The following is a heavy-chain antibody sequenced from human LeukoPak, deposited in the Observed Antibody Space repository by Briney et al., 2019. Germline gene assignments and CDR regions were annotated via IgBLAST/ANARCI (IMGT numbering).Heavy chain of an antibody. V-gene: IGHV4-59*08. D-gene: IGHD4-23*01. J-gene: IGHJ3*02. CDR1: GGSISGYY. CDR2: VYSSGST. CDR3: ARSGTRSGGAFDI. Sequence: KPSETLSLTCTVSGGSISGYYWSWIRQSLGKGLEWIAYVYSSGSTNYNPSLYSRVTISLDTSKNQFSLKLSSVTAADTAVYFCARSGTRSGGAFDIWGQGTMVTVSS.